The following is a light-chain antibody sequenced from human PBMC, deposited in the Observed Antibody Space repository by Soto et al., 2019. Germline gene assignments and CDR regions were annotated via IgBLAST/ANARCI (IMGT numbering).Light chain of an antibody. V-gene: IGKV3-15*01. CDR2: GAS. J-gene: IGKJ1*01. CDR3: QQYNNWPRT. Sequence: EIVMTQSPAILSVSPGERATLSCRASQSVSYNLAWYQQQPGQAPRLLIYGASTRATGIPARFSGSGSGTEFTLTISSLQSEDFAVYYCQQYNNWPRTFGQGTKVDIK. CDR1: QSVSYN.